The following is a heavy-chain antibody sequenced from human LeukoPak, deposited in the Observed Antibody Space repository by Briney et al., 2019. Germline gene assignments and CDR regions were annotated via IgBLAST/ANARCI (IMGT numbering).Heavy chain of an antibody. J-gene: IGHJ4*02. CDR2: IHPSGKL. CDR3: SRGLDSRKLGY. Sequence: KTSETLSLTCTVSGASFSSGDQYWNWIRQSQGQGLEWIGSIHPSGKLYNNPSLESRVTISIDTSKNQFSLNLNSVTAADTAVYFCSRGLDSRKLGYWGQGTLVTVSS. V-gene: IGHV4-31*03. D-gene: IGHD3-22*01. CDR1: GASFSSGDQY.